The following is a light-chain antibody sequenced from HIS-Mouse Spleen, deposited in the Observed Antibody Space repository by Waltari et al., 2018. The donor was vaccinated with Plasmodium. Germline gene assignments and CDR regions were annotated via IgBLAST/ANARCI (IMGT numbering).Light chain of an antibody. CDR2: KDS. Sequence: SYELTQPPSVSVSPGQTARITRSGDALRTQHAYRYQQKPGQAPVLVIYKDSERPSGIPERFSGSSSGTTVTLTISGVQAEDEADYYCQSADSSGTYVVFGGGTKLTVL. V-gene: IGLV3-25*03. J-gene: IGLJ2*01. CDR1: ALRTQH. CDR3: QSADSSGTYVV.